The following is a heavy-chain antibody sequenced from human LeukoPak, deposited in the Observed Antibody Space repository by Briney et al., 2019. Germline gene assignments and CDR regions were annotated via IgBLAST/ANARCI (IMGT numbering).Heavy chain of an antibody. CDR3: ARRGRFLGYMDV. Sequence: SETLSLTCTVSGDSISSGGYYWSWIRQPPGKGLEWIGYIYHSGSTYYNPSLKSRVTISVDMSKNQFSLKLSSVTAADTAVYYCARRGRFLGYMDVWGKGTTVTVSS. D-gene: IGHD3-3*01. V-gene: IGHV4-30-2*01. J-gene: IGHJ6*03. CDR1: GDSISSGGYY. CDR2: IYHSGST.